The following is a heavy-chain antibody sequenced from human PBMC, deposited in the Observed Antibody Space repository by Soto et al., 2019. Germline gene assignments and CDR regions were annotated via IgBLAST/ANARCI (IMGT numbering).Heavy chain of an antibody. CDR3: AREGYSSSWSENKWFDP. CDR1: GGSVSSGSYY. V-gene: IGHV4-61*01. CDR2: IYYSGST. J-gene: IGHJ5*02. D-gene: IGHD6-13*01. Sequence: PSETLSLTCTVSGGSVSSGSYYWSWIRQPPGKGLEWIGYIYYSGSTNYNPSLKSRVTISVDTSKNQFSLKLSSVTAADTAVYYCAREGYSSSWSENKWFDPWGQGTLVTVSS.